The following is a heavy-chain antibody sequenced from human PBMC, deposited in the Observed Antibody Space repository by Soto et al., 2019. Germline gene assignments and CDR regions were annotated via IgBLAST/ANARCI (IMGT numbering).Heavy chain of an antibody. D-gene: IGHD1-20*01. CDR2: ISGSGGST. J-gene: IGHJ3*02. Sequence: EVQLLESGGGLVQPGGSLRLSCAASGFTFSSYAMSWVRQAPGKGLEWVSAISGSGGSTYYADSVKGRFTISRDNSKNTMYLQMNSLRAEDTAVYYCAKEVLITEPSGDVDAFDIWGQGTMVTVSS. CDR1: GFTFSSYA. V-gene: IGHV3-23*01. CDR3: AKEVLITEPSGDVDAFDI.